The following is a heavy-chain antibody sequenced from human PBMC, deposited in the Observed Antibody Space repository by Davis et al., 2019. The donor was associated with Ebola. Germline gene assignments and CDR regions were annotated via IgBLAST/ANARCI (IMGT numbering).Heavy chain of an antibody. D-gene: IGHD6-19*01. J-gene: IGHJ4*02. Sequence: PSETLSLTCTVSGGSISSGSYYWSWIRQPAGKGLEWIGHIYTSGSTNYNPSLKSRVTISVDTSKNQFSLKLSSVTAADTAVYYCARNQGQWLAGTFDYWGQGTLVTVSS. CDR1: GGSISSGSYY. V-gene: IGHV4-61*09. CDR3: ARNQGQWLAGTFDY. CDR2: IYTSGST.